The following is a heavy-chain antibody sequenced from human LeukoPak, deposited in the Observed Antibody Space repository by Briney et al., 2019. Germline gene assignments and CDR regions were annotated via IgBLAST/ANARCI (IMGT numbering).Heavy chain of an antibody. D-gene: IGHD2-2*01. CDR3: ASQGTGYQLPRPWDAFDI. Sequence: GGSLRLSCAASGFTFSSYAMHWVRQAPGKGLEWVAVISYDGSNKYYADSVKGRFTISRDNSKNTLYLQMNSLRAEDTAVYYCASQGTGYQLPRPWDAFDIWGQGTMVTVSS. CDR1: GFTFSSYA. V-gene: IGHV3-30-3*01. J-gene: IGHJ3*02. CDR2: ISYDGSNK.